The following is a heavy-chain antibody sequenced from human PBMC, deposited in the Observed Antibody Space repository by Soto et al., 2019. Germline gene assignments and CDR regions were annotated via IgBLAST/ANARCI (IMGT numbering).Heavy chain of an antibody. CDR1: GGSISSYY. CDR3: AREGVSSSWYNYYGMDV. D-gene: IGHD6-13*01. V-gene: IGHV4-59*01. J-gene: IGHJ6*02. CDR2: IYYSGST. Sequence: PSETVSLTCTVSGGSISSYYWSWIRQPPGKGLEWIGYIYYSGSTNYNPSLKSRVTISVDTSKNQFSLKLSSVTAADTAVYYCAREGVSSSWYNYYGMDVWGQGTTVTVSS.